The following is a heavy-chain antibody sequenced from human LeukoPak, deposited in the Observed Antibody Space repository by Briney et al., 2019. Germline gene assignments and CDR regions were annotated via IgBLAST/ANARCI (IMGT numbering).Heavy chain of an antibody. CDR1: GGSFSGYY. Sequence: SETLSLTCAVYGGSFSGYYWSWIRQPPGKGLEWIGEINHSGSTNYNPSLKSRVTISVNTSKNQFSLKLSSVTAVDTAVYYCASLTRNFDYWGQGTLVTVSS. CDR3: ASLTRNFDY. CDR2: INHSGST. V-gene: IGHV4-34*01. J-gene: IGHJ4*02.